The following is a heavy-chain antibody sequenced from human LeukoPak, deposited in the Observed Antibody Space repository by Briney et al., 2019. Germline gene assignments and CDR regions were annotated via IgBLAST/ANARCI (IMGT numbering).Heavy chain of an antibody. CDR3: ARGYSYVSYYFDY. CDR1: GGPISSYY. Sequence: SETLSLTCTVSGGPISSYYWSWIRQPPGKGLEWIGYIYYSGSTNYNPSLKSRVTISVDTSKNQFSLKLSSVTAADTAVYYCARGYSYVSYYFDYWGQGTLVTVSS. D-gene: IGHD5-18*01. CDR2: IYYSGST. J-gene: IGHJ4*02. V-gene: IGHV4-59*01.